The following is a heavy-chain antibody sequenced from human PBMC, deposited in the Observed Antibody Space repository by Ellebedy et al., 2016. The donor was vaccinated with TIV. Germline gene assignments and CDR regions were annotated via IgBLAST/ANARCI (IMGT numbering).Heavy chain of an antibody. Sequence: GESLKISCAASGFTFSNYDMQWVRQAPGKGLEWVSGISRSGATYYADSVKGRFTISRDNSKNTLYLHMNSLRAEATALYYCAKGESGSFYRWGQGTLVTVSS. CDR1: GFTFSNYD. J-gene: IGHJ5*02. D-gene: IGHD1-26*01. V-gene: IGHV3-23*01. CDR3: AKGESGSFYR. CDR2: ISRSGAT.